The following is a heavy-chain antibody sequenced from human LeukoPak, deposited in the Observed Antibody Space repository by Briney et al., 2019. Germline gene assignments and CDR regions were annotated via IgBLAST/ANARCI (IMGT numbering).Heavy chain of an antibody. CDR3: AKTHSSGWYDPYFDF. CDR2: IKQDGSEK. J-gene: IGHJ4*02. D-gene: IGHD6-19*01. CDR1: GFTFSSYW. Sequence: GGSPRLSCAGSGFTFSSYWMSWVRQAPGKGLKWVANIKQDGSEKYYVDFLKGRFTISRDNARNSLYLQMNSLRAEDTAVYYCAKTHSSGWYDPYFDFWGQGTLVTVSS. V-gene: IGHV3-7*01.